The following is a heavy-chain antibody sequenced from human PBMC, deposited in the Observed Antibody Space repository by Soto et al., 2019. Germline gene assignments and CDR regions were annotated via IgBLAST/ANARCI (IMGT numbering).Heavy chain of an antibody. V-gene: IGHV5-10-1*01. J-gene: IGHJ4*02. CDR3: ARHPYPMVPPDY. CDR1: GYSFTSYW. D-gene: IGHD3-10*01. Sequence: GESLKISCKGSGYSFTSYWISWVRQMPGKGLEWMGRIDPSDSYTNYSPSFQGHVTISADKSISTAYLQWSSLKASDTAMYYCARHPYPMVPPDYWGQGTLVTVSS. CDR2: IDPSDSYT.